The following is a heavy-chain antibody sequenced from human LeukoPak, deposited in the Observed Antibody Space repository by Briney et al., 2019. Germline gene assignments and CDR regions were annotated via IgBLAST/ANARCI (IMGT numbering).Heavy chain of an antibody. J-gene: IGHJ5*02. CDR2: IYSGGST. CDR3: AKDDSSSWYGVGFDP. CDR1: GFTVSSNY. D-gene: IGHD6-13*01. V-gene: IGHV3-53*01. Sequence: PGGSLRLSCAASGFTVSSNYMSWVRQAPGKGLEWVSVIYSGGSTYYADSVKGRFTISRDNSKNTLYLQMNSLRAEDTAVYYCAKDDSSSWYGVGFDPWGQGTLVTVSS.